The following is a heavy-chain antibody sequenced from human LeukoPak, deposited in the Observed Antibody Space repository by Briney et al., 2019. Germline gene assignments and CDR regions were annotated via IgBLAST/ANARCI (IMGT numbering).Heavy chain of an antibody. CDR1: GASVRRYY. Sequence: KSSETLSLTCTVSGASVRRYYSSWIRQSPGKGLEWIGYSHYSGSANFNPSLKSRVSISVDTSKNQFSLKLSSVTAADTAVYYCASRSHSGYDPHWYFDLWGRGTLVTVSS. D-gene: IGHD5-12*01. V-gene: IGHV4-59*02. CDR2: SHYSGSA. CDR3: ASRSHSGYDPHWYFDL. J-gene: IGHJ2*01.